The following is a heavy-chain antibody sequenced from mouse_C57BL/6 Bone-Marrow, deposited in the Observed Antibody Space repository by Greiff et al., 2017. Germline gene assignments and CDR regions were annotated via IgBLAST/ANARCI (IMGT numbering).Heavy chain of an antibody. V-gene: IGHV1-64*01. Sequence: QVQLQQPGAELVKPGASVKLSCKASGYTFTSYWMHWVKQRPGQGLEWIGMIHPNSGSTNYNEKFTSKATLTVDKSSSPAYMQLSSLSSEDSAVYYCARFMMVTRGFSYWGQGTLVTVSA. CDR3: ARFMMVTRGFSY. D-gene: IGHD2-3*01. CDR1: GYTFTSYW. CDR2: IHPNSGST. J-gene: IGHJ3*01.